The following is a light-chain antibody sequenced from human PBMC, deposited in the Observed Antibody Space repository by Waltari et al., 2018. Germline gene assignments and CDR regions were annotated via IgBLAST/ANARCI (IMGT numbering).Light chain of an antibody. CDR2: DVT. V-gene: IGLV2-14*03. CDR3: SSHTTSSTLV. J-gene: IGLJ2*01. CDR1: SSDVGRYNF. Sequence: QSALTQPASVSGSPGQSITISCTGSSSDVGRYNFVSWYQQHPGKAPKLMIFDVTDRPSAVPGRFSGPKSGNTASLTISGLQPEDEADYYCSSHTTSSTLVFGGGTRVTVL.